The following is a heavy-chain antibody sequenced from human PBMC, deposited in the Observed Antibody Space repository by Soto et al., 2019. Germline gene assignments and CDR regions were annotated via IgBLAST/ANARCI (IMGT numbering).Heavy chain of an antibody. V-gene: IGHV3-7*01. CDR3: AGMEGRWHQLLTIYDFWSGYYNGVRVYFDY. D-gene: IGHD3-3*01. Sequence: GGSLRLSCAASGFTFSSYWMSWVRQAPGEGLEWVANIKQDGSEKYYVDSVKGRFTISRDNAKNSPYLQMNSLSAEDTAVYYCAGMEGRWHQLLTIYDFWSGYYNGVRVYFDYWGQGTLVTVSS. J-gene: IGHJ4*02. CDR2: IKQDGSEK. CDR1: GFTFSSYW.